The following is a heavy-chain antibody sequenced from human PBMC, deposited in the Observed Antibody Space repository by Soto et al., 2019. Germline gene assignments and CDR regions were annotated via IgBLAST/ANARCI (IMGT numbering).Heavy chain of an antibody. CDR1: GYTVTGYY. J-gene: IGHJ4*02. D-gene: IGHD5-12*01. CDR2: INPNSGGT. CDR3: ARDRGMATITDYFDY. Sequence: ASVKVSCKAAGYTVTGYYIHWVRQAPGQGLEWMGWINPNSGGTNYAQKFQGWVTMTRDTSISTAYMELSRLRSDDTAVYYCARDRGMATITDYFDYWGQGTLVTVSS. V-gene: IGHV1-2*04.